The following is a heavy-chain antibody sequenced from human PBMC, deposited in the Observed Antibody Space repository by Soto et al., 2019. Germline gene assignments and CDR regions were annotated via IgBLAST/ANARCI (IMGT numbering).Heavy chain of an antibody. J-gene: IGHJ4*02. D-gene: IGHD6-13*01. Sequence: EVQLVESGGGLVQPGGSLRLSCAASGFTFSSYWMNWVRQAPGKGLEWVANIKQDGSEKYYVDYVKGRFTISRDNTKNSLYLQMNSLRAEDTAVYYCAREQLQVVIPDYWGQGTLVTVSS. V-gene: IGHV3-7*01. CDR2: IKQDGSEK. CDR1: GFTFSSYW. CDR3: AREQLQVVIPDY.